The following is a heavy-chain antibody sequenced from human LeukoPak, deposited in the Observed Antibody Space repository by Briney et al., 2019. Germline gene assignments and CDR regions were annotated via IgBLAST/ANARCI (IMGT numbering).Heavy chain of an antibody. D-gene: IGHD3-9*01. CDR1: GFIFSRYW. V-gene: IGHV3-30*02. CDR2: IRYDGRNK. J-gene: IGHJ3*02. CDR3: AKGPKRYNILTGYFVIETAFDI. Sequence: GGSLRLSCEASGFIFSRYWMSWVRQAPGKGLEWVAFIRYDGRNKYYADSVKGRFTISRDNSKNTLYLQMNSLRAEDTAVYYCAKGPKRYNILTGYFVIETAFDIWGQGTMVTVSS.